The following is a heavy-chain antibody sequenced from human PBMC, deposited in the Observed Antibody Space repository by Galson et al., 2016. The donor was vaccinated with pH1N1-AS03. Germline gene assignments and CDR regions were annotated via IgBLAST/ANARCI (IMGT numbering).Heavy chain of an antibody. Sequence: SLRLPCAAPGFTFRNAWRTWARQAPGKGLEWVGRIIGKTDGGTTDYAAPVTGRSTISRADSKNTLNLQMNSLKIEDAAMYYCNPVGVGDGSSYDYWGQGTLVTVSS. CDR1: GFTFRNAW. CDR3: NPVGVGDGSSYDY. D-gene: IGHD5-24*01. J-gene: IGHJ4*02. CDR2: IIGKTDGGTT. V-gene: IGHV3-15*01.